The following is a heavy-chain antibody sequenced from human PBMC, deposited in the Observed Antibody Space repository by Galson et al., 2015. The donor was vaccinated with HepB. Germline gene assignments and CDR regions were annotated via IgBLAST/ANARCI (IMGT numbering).Heavy chain of an antibody. CDR2: INHSGST. V-gene: IGHV4-34*01. J-gene: IGHJ4*02. CDR1: GGSFSGYY. Sequence: LSLTCAVYGGSFSGYYWSWIRQPPGKGLEWIGEINHSGSTNHNPSLKSRVTISVDTSKNQFSLKLSSVTAADTAVYYCARGPRVQLWRHFDYWGQGTLVTVSS. D-gene: IGHD5-18*01. CDR3: ARGPRVQLWRHFDY.